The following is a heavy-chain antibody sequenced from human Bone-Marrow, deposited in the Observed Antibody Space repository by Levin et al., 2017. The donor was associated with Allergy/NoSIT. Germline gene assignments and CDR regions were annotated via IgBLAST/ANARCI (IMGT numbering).Heavy chain of an antibody. Sequence: LSQTLSLTCTVSGASISSSYWSWIRQPPGKGLEWIGYIYYSGTSNYNPSLKSRVTMSGDTSKNQFSLKLNSVTAADTAVYYCARHPRSCTTTTCYYYFDNWGQGTLVTVSS. J-gene: IGHJ4*02. D-gene: IGHD2-2*01. V-gene: IGHV4-59*01. CDR3: ARHPRSCTTTTCYYYFDN. CDR1: GASISSSY. CDR2: IYYSGTS.